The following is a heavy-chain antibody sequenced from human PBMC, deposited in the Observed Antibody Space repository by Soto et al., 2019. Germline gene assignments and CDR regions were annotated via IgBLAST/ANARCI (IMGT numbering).Heavy chain of an antibody. Sequence: LRLSCAASGFTFSDYYMSWIRQAPGKGLEWVSYITSSGSTIYYADSVKGRFTISRDNAKNSLYLQMNSLRADDTAVYYCARHFTVGFEPAYWGQGTLVTVSS. CDR1: GFTFSDYY. D-gene: IGHD1-26*01. J-gene: IGHJ4*02. CDR2: ITSSGSTI. V-gene: IGHV3-11*01. CDR3: ARHFTVGFEPAY.